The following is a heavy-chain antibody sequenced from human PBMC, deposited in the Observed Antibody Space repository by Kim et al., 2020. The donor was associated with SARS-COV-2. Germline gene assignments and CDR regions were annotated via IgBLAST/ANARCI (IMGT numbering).Heavy chain of an antibody. V-gene: IGHV3-23*01. CDR1: GFTFSSYA. CDR2: ISGSGGST. J-gene: IGHJ6*02. Sequence: GGSLRLSCAASGFTFSSYAMSWVRQAPRKGLEWVSTISGSGGSTYYADSVKGRFTISRDNSKNTLYLQMNSLRAEDTAVYYCAKEHDILTGYYYTRDYGMDVWGQGTTVTVSS. CDR3: AKEHDILTGYYYTRDYGMDV. D-gene: IGHD3-9*01.